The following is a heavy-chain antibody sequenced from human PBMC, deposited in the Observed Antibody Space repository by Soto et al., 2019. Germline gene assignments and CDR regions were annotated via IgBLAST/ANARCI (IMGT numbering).Heavy chain of an antibody. CDR2: ISYSGGT. V-gene: IGHV4-61*01. J-gene: IGHJ4*02. CDR1: GGSVTSENYF. D-gene: IGHD3-10*01. CDR3: ARDRGFGSGSYGLDF. Sequence: QVQLQESGPGLVKPSETLSLSCIVSGGSVTSENYFWTWIRQAPGMSLEWIGYISYSGGTEYNASLKSRVTMSLDQSKNQFALNLSSVTAADAAIYYCARDRGFGSGSYGLDFWGPGNVVTVSS.